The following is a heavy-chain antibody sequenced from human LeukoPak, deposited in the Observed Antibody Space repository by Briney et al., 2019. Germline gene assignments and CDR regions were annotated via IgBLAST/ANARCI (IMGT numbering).Heavy chain of an antibody. V-gene: IGHV3-23*01. J-gene: IGHJ4*02. CDR1: GFTFSSYA. CDR3: EINRLFDF. CDR2: ISSRSDNT. Sequence: GGSLRLSCAASGFTFSSYAMSWARQAPGKGLEWVSTISSRSDNTYYADSVKGRFTISRDNSKNTLDLQMNSLRAEDTAVYYCEINRLFDFWGQGTLVTVSS.